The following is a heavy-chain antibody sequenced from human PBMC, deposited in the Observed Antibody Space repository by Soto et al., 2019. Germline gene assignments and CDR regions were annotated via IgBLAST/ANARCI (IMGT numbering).Heavy chain of an antibody. J-gene: IGHJ6*02. Sequence: GGSLRLSCAASGLTFSTYTMTWVRQAPGKGLEWVSGISASGAETFYADSVRGRFTISRDNSKNTLYLQMNRLRADDTAVYYCANRPRYYNMDVWGQGTTVTVSS. CDR2: ISASGAET. CDR1: GLTFSTYT. V-gene: IGHV3-23*01. CDR3: ANRPRYYNMDV.